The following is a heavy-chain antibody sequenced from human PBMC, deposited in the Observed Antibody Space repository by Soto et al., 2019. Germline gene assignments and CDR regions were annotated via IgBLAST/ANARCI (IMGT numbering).Heavy chain of an antibody. Sequence: ASETLSLTCTVSGGSISSYYWSWIRQPPGKGLEWIGYIYYSGSTNYNPSLKSRVTISVDTSKNQFSLKLSSVTAADTAVYYCARHRYCSGATCYHLDNWFDPWGQGTLVTVSS. V-gene: IGHV4-59*01. CDR2: IYYSGST. D-gene: IGHD2-15*01. CDR3: ARHRYCSGATCYHLDNWFDP. J-gene: IGHJ5*02. CDR1: GGSISSYY.